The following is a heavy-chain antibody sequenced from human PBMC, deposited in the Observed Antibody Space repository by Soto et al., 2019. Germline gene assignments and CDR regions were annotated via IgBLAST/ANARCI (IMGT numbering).Heavy chain of an antibody. CDR1: GYTFTSYG. CDR3: ARVGGAPLTIFGVVISHYYGMDV. J-gene: IGHJ6*02. D-gene: IGHD3-3*01. Sequence: GASVKVSCKASGYTFTSYGISWVRQAPGQGLEWMGWISAYNGNTNYAQKLQGRVTMTTDTSTSTAYMELRSLRSDDTAVYYCARVGGAPLTIFGVVISHYYGMDVWGQGTTVTV. V-gene: IGHV1-18*04. CDR2: ISAYNGNT.